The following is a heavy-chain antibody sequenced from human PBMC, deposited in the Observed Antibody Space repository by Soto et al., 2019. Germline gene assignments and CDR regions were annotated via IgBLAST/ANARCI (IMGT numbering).Heavy chain of an antibody. Sequence: EVQLVESGGALVQPGGSLRLSCAASGFIFSSYEMNWVRQAPGKGLEWRSYISSSGRIIQYADSVKGRFTVSRDNAKNSLFLQMNSLRAEDTAVYYCARSSFYDREYYFDYWGQGSLVTVSS. CDR2: ISSSGRII. D-gene: IGHD3-22*01. CDR3: ARSSFYDREYYFDY. CDR1: GFIFSSYE. J-gene: IGHJ4*02. V-gene: IGHV3-48*03.